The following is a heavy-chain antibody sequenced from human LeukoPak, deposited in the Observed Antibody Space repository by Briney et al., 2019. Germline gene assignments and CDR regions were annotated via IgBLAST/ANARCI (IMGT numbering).Heavy chain of an antibody. V-gene: IGHV3-30-3*01. CDR2: ISYDGSNK. CDR1: GFTFCSYA. J-gene: IGHJ3*02. CDR3: ARGGGVWFGDAFDI. D-gene: IGHD3-10*01. Sequence: PGGSLRLSCAASGFTFCSYAMHWVRQAPGKGLEWVAVISYDGSNKYYADSVKGRFTISRDNSKNTLYLQMNSLRAEDMVVYNGARGGGVWFGDAFDIWGQGTMVTVSS.